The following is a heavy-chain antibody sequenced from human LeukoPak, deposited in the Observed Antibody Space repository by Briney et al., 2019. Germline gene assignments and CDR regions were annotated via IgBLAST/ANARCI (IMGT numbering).Heavy chain of an antibody. CDR1: GGSFSGYY. V-gene: IGHV4-34*01. Sequence: SETLSLTCAVYGGSFSGYYWSWIRQPPGKGLEWIGEINHSGSTNYNPSLKSRVTISVDTSKNQFSLKLSSVTAADTAAYYCAGRYIYRSTHYYMHGCGKGTKVSISS. CDR3: AGRYIYRSTHYYMHG. CDR2: INHSGST. J-gene: IGHJ6*03. D-gene: IGHD5-18*01.